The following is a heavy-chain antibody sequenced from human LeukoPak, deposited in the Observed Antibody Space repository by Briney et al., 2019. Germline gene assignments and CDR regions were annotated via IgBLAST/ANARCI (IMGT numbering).Heavy chain of an antibody. J-gene: IGHJ4*02. V-gene: IGHV4-34*01. CDR3: ARGDSSSWYGY. D-gene: IGHD6-13*01. CDR1: GGSFSGYY. Sequence: PSETLSLTCAVYGGSFSGYYWSWIRQPPGKGLEWIGEINHSGSTNYNPSLKSRVTISVDTSKNQFSLKLSSVTAADTAVYYCARGDSSSWYGYWGQGTLVTVSS. CDR2: INHSGST.